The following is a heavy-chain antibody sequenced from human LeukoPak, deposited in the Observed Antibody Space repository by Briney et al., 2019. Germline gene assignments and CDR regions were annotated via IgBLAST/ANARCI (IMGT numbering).Heavy chain of an antibody. CDR1: GYTFTGYY. Sequence: ASVKVSCKASGYTFTGYYMHWVRQAPGQGLEWMGWINPNSDGTNYAQTFQGRLTLTRDTSISTAYMELSSLRSDDTAVYYCARDMPIAMTGPTKNWFEPWGQGTLVIVSS. D-gene: IGHD6-19*01. CDR2: INPNSDGT. CDR3: ARDMPIAMTGPTKNWFEP. J-gene: IGHJ5*02. V-gene: IGHV1-2*02.